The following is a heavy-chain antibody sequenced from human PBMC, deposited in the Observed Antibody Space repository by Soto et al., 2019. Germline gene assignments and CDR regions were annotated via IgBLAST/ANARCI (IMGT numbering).Heavy chain of an antibody. V-gene: IGHV3-23*01. D-gene: IGHD3-10*01. J-gene: IGHJ6*02. CDR3: AKDGAITMVRGALFYYYGMDV. CDR2: ISGSGGST. CDR1: GFTFSSYA. Sequence: GGSLRLSCAASGFTFSSYAMSWVRQAPGKGLEWVSAISGSGGSTYYADSVKGRFTISRDNSKNTLYLQMNSLRAEDTAVYYCAKDGAITMVRGALFYYYGMDVWGQGTTVTVSS.